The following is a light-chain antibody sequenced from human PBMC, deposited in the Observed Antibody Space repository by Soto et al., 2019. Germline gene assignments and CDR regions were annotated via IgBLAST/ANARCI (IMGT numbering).Light chain of an antibody. V-gene: IGKV3-11*01. CDR1: QSVSSY. CDR2: DAS. Sequence: EIVLTQSPAILSMSPGERATLSCRASQSVSSYFAWYQQKPGQAPRLLIYDASNRATGVPARFSGSGSGTDFTLTISSLEPEDLAVYYCQQRSYWPVTFGQGTKVDIK. J-gene: IGKJ1*01. CDR3: QQRSYWPVT.